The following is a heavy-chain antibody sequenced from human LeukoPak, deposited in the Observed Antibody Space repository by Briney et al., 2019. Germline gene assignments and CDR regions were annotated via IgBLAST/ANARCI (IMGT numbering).Heavy chain of an antibody. J-gene: IGHJ6*02. D-gene: IGHD3-10*01. Sequence: GGSLRLSSAASGFTFDDYAMHWVRQAPGKGLEWVSGISWNSGSIGYADSVKGRFTISRDNAKNSLYLQMNSLRAEDTALYYCAEDMVRGVITYYGMDVWGQGTTVTVSS. CDR1: GFTFDDYA. CDR2: ISWNSGSI. CDR3: AEDMVRGVITYYGMDV. V-gene: IGHV3-9*01.